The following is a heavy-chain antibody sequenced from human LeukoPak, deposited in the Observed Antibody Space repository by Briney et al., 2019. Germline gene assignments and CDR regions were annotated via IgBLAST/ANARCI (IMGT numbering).Heavy chain of an antibody. CDR2: INPSGGST. J-gene: IGHJ4*02. CDR1: GYTFTSYY. D-gene: IGHD2-21*02. V-gene: IGHV1-46*01. CDR3: ARGPTYCGGDCGPLNY. Sequence: ASVKVSCKASGYTFTSYYMHWVRQAPGQGLEWMGIINPSGGSTSYAQKFQGRVTMTRDTSTSTVYMELSSLRSEDTAVYYCARGPTYCGGDCGPLNYWGQGTLVTVSS.